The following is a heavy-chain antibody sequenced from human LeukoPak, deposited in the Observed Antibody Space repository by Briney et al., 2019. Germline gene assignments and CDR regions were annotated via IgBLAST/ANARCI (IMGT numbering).Heavy chain of an antibody. D-gene: IGHD3-22*01. J-gene: IGHJ6*02. CDR3: AEAGSQTYYYDSSGYPYYYYGMDV. V-gene: IGHV1-69*13. CDR1: GGTFNSYA. Sequence: SVKVSCKASGGTFNSYAISWVRQAPGQGLEWMGGIIPIFGTANYAQKFQGRVTITADESTSTAYMELSSLRSEDTAVYYCAEAGSQTYYYDSSGYPYYYYGMDVWGQGTTVTVSS. CDR2: IIPIFGTA.